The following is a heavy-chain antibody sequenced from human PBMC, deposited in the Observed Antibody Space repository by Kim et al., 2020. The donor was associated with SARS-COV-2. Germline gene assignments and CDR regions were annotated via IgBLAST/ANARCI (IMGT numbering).Heavy chain of an antibody. D-gene: IGHD2-8*01. J-gene: IGHJ6*01. CDR3: ANDRQNRYCTSYY. CDR2: ISCSDHSP. CDR1: GFTFSAYT. V-gene: IGHV3-23*01. Sequence: GGSLRLSCAASGFTFSAYTMSWVRQAPGKGLEWVSSISCSDHSPDYADSVKGRFTVSRDNSRNILYLQMNGLRAEDTALYYCANDRQNRYCTSYY.